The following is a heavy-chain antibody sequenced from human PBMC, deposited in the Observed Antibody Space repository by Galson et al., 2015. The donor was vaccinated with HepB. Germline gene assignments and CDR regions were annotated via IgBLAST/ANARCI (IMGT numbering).Heavy chain of an antibody. CDR1: GFTFRSYA. Sequence: SLRLSCAASGFTFRSYAMSWVRQAPGKGLEWVSAISGGGDITVYADAVKGRFTISRDNSRDALILQMSSLRVDDTAVYYCARALFAGLVGDTFDVWSHGTTVAVSS. J-gene: IGHJ3*01. CDR3: ARALFAGLVGDTFDV. CDR2: ISGGGDIT. V-gene: IGHV3-23*01. D-gene: IGHD3-16*01.